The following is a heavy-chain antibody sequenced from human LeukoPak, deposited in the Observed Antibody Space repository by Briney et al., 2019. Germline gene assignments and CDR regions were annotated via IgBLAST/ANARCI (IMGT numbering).Heavy chain of an antibody. CDR2: IIPILGIA. D-gene: IGHD6-13*01. CDR3: ARGKIGSAAAFDY. CDR1: GGTFISYT. V-gene: IGHV1-69*02. J-gene: IGHJ4*02. Sequence: GASVKVSCKASGGTFISYTISWVRQAPGQGLEWMGRIIPILGIANYAQKFQGRATITADKSTSTAYMELSSLRSEDTAVYYCARGKIGSAAAFDYWGQGTLVTVSS.